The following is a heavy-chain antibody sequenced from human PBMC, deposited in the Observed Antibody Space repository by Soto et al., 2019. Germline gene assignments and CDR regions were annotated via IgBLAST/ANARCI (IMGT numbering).Heavy chain of an antibody. D-gene: IGHD6-13*01. J-gene: IGHJ6*03. Sequence: GESLKISWKGSGYSFTSYWIGWVRQMPGKGLEWMGIIYPGDSDTRYSPSFQGQVTISADKSISTAYLQWSSLKASDTAMYYCARLSSTGSWYYYYHMDVWAKGTTVTVSS. CDR2: IYPGDSDT. V-gene: IGHV5-51*01. CDR3: ARLSSTGSWYYYYHMDV. CDR1: GYSFTSYW.